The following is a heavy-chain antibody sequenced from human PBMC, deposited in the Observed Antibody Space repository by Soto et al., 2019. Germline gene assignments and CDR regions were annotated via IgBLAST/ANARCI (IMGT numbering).Heavy chain of an antibody. CDR2: ISSNGGSA. CDR1: GFTFSSYV. V-gene: IGHV3-64*01. CDR3: ARDEKPAQGYCSSTSCHPYYYMDV. J-gene: IGHJ6*03. D-gene: IGHD2-2*01. Sequence: GGSLRLSCAASGFTFSSYVMHWVRQAPGKGLEYVSAISSNGGSAYYANSVKGRFTISRDNSKNTLYLQMGSLRAEDMAVYYCARDEKPAQGYCSSTSCHPYYYMDVWGKGTTVTVSS.